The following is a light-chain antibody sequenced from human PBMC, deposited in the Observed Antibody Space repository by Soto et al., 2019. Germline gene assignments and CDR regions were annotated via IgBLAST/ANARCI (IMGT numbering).Light chain of an antibody. CDR2: GAS. CDR1: ESISRN. V-gene: IGKV3-20*01. J-gene: IGKJ5*01. CDR3: QQYENSPIT. Sequence: EMGASHSPATLPMSPGGRATLSCRTSESISRNLAWYQQKPGQAPRLLIYGASSRATGIPDRFSGTGSETDFTLTINRLEPEDFAVYYCQQYENSPITFGQGTRLEIK.